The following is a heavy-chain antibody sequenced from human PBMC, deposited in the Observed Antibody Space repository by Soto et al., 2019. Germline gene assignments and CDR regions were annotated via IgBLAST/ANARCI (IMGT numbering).Heavy chain of an antibody. V-gene: IGHV4-39*01. CDR3: ARRANYYDSSGYYSHFDY. CDR1: VGATSSSSYY. D-gene: IGHD3-22*01. J-gene: IGHJ4*02. Sequence: WEPLSLPCTVSVGATSSSSYYWWWILQPPLKGLEWIGSIYYSGSTYYNPSLKSRVTISVDTSKNQFSLKLSSVTAADTAVYYCARRANYYDSSGYYSHFDYWAREPWSPS. CDR2: IYYSGST.